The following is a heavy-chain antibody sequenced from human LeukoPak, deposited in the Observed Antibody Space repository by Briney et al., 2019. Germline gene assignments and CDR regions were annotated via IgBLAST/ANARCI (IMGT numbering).Heavy chain of an antibody. Sequence: GASVKVSCKASGYTFTGYYMHWVRQAPGQGLEWMGWINPNSGGTNYAQNFQGRVTMTRDTSISTAYMELSRLGSDDTAVYYCARDDMITFGGGGIDYWGQGTLVTVSS. D-gene: IGHD3-16*01. V-gene: IGHV1-2*02. CDR3: ARDDMITFGGGGIDY. J-gene: IGHJ4*02. CDR1: GYTFTGYY. CDR2: INPNSGGT.